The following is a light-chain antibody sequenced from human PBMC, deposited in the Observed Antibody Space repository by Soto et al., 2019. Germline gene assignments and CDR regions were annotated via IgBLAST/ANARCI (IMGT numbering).Light chain of an antibody. J-gene: IGLJ2*01. CDR3: SSLKV. Sequence: QSALTQPPSASGSPGQSVTISCTGTSSDVGGDNYVSWYQQHPGKAPKLMIYEVTKRPSGVPDRFSGSKSGNTASLTVSGLQLEDEADYYCSSLKVFGGGTKLTVL. V-gene: IGLV2-8*01. CDR1: SSDVGGDNY. CDR2: EVT.